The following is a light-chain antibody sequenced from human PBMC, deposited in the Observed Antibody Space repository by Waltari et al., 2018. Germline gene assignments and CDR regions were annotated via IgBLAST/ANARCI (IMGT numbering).Light chain of an antibody. CDR1: TGAVTSGSF. J-gene: IGLJ3*02. CDR3: LLYHRDAQLWV. CDR2: STS. V-gene: IGLV7-43*01. Sequence: QTVVTQAPSLTVSPGGTVTLTCASSTGAVTSGSFPTWFQQKPGQAPRPLLYSTSNKHSWTPARFSGSLLGDKAALTLSAVQPEDEAEYYCLLYHRDAQLWVFGGGTTLTVL.